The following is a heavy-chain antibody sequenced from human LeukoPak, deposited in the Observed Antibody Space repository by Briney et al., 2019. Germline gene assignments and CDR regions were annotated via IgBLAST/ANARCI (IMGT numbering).Heavy chain of an antibody. CDR1: EGTFSSYA. Sequence: GASVKVSCKASEGTFSSYAISWVRQAPGQGLEWMGQIIPMLGTASYAQRFQGRVTLTADESTSTAYMELSSLRSEDTAVYYCARGRVEYSSSSVDYWGQGTLVTVSS. CDR3: ARGRVEYSSSSVDY. CDR2: IIPMLGTA. D-gene: IGHD6-6*01. J-gene: IGHJ4*02. V-gene: IGHV1-69*13.